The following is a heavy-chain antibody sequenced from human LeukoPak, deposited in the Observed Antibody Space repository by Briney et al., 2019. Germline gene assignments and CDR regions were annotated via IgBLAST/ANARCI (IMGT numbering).Heavy chain of an antibody. D-gene: IGHD3-22*01. CDR1: GGSISSYY. V-gene: IGHV4-59*08. J-gene: IGHJ5*02. CDR2: IYYSGST. CDR3: ARDYYDSSGYYVWFDP. Sequence: PSETLSLTCTVSGGSISSYYWSWIRQPPGKGLEWIGYIYYSGSTNYNPSLKSRVTISVDTSKSQFSLKLSSVTAADTAVYYCARDYYDSSGYYVWFDPWGQGTLVTVSS.